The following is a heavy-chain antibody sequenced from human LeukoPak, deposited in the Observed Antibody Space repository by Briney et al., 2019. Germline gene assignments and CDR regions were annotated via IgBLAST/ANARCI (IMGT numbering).Heavy chain of an antibody. Sequence: SETLSLTCTVSGGSISSSSYYWSWIRQPPGKGLEWIGEINHSGSTNYNPSLKSRVTISVDTSKNQFSLKLSSVTAADTAVYYCARMISSDWYYDYWGQGTLVTVSS. D-gene: IGHD6-19*01. J-gene: IGHJ4*02. V-gene: IGHV4-39*07. CDR3: ARMISSDWYYDY. CDR2: INHSGST. CDR1: GGSISSSSYY.